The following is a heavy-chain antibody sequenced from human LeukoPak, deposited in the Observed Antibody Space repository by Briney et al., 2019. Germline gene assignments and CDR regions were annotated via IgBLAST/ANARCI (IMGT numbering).Heavy chain of an antibody. J-gene: IGHJ4*02. CDR1: GYTFTSYG. V-gene: IGHV1-18*01. Sequence: ASVKVSCKASGYTFTSYGISWVRQAPGQGLERMGWISAYNGNTNYAQKLQGRVTMTTDTSTSTAYMELRSLRSDDTAVYYCARDSAMDSSGRFDYWGQGTLVTVSS. CDR3: ARDSAMDSSGRFDY. CDR2: ISAYNGNT. D-gene: IGHD6-19*01.